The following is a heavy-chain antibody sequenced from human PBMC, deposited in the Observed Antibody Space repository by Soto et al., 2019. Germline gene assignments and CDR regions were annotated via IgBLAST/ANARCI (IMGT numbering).Heavy chain of an antibody. CDR3: ARTCSGGTCSFDY. CDR1: GFTVSSNY. D-gene: IGHD2-15*01. Sequence: EVQLVESGGGLVQPGGSLRLSCAASGFTVSSNYMSWVRQAPGKGLEWVSVIYSGGSTYYADSVKGRFTISRDNSENTLYLQMNSMRAEDTDGYYCARTCSGGTCSFDYWGQGTLVTVSS. V-gene: IGHV3-66*01. CDR2: IYSGGST. J-gene: IGHJ4*02.